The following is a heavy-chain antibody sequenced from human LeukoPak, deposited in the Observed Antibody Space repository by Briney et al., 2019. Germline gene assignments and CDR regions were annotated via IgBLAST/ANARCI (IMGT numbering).Heavy chain of an antibody. J-gene: IGHJ6*03. V-gene: IGHV1-18*01. D-gene: IGHD2-15*01. CDR1: GYTFTSYG. CDR2: ISAYNGNT. Sequence: GESLKVSCKASGYTFTSYGISWVRQAPGQGLEWMGWISAYNGNTNYAQKLQGRATMTTDTSTSTAYMELRSLRSDDTAVYYCARVLSLGAATLDYYYYYMNVWGKGTTVTVSS. CDR3: ARVLSLGAATLDYYYYYMNV.